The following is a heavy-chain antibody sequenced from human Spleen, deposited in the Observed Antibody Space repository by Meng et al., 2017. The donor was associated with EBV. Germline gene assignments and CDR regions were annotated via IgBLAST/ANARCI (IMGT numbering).Heavy chain of an antibody. CDR2: IGVSDTST. Sequence: EVQLVESXGGLVQPGXSLRLSCAASGFTFSNYAMTWVRQAPGKGLEWVSTIGVSDTSTSYTDSVTGRFTISRDNSKNTVYLQMNSLGDEDTALYFCARAVGASRRTFDYWGQGSLVTVSS. CDR1: GFTFSNYA. V-gene: IGHV3-23*04. CDR3: ARAVGASRRTFDY. J-gene: IGHJ4*02. D-gene: IGHD1-26*01.